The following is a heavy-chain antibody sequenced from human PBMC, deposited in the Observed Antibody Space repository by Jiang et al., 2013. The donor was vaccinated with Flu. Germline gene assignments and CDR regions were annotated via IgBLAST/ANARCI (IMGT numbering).Heavy chain of an antibody. CDR3: ARDVATITQFYYYYGMDV. CDR2: ISAYNGNT. V-gene: IGHV1-18*01. CDR1: GYTFTSYG. D-gene: IGHD5-12*01. J-gene: IGHJ6*02. Sequence: SGAEVKKPGASVKASCKASGYTFTSYGISWVRQAPGQGLEWMGWISAYNGNTNYAQKLQGRVTMTTDTSTSTAYMELRSLRSDDTAVYYCARDVATITQFYYYYGMDVWGQGTTVTVSS.